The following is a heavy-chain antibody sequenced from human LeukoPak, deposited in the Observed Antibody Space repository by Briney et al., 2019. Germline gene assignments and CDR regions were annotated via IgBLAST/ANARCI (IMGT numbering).Heavy chain of an antibody. CDR1: RFTFSSYA. D-gene: IGHD2-21*01. Sequence: GGSLRLSCAASRFTFSSYAMSWVRQAPGQGLELVSGISGSGGDTYYAGSVKGRFTISRDNSKNALYLQMNSLRADDTAVYYCAKGHLSILFPFDSWGQGTLVTVSS. CDR3: AKGHLSILFPFDS. J-gene: IGHJ4*02. V-gene: IGHV3-23*01. CDR2: ISGSGGDT.